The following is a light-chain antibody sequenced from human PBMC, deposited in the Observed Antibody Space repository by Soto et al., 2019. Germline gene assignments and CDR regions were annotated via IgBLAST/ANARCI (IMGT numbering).Light chain of an antibody. J-gene: IGLJ1*01. V-gene: IGLV2-14*01. CDR1: SSVVGGYNY. CDR3: RSYTRRSTFV. CDR2: DVS. Sequence: QSALTQPASVSGSPGQSITISCTGSSSVVGGYNYVSWYQQHPGKAPKLMIYDVSNRPSGVSNRFSGSKSGNTASLTISGLQAEDEAVFYCRSYTRRSTFVFGSGTKVTVL.